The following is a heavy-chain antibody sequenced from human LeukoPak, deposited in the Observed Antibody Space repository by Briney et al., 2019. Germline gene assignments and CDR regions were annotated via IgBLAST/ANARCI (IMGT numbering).Heavy chain of an antibody. CDR2: ISSSSSYI. V-gene: IGHV3-21*01. CDR3: ARARSLWSDDSSGYYLDY. J-gene: IGHJ4*02. Sequence: PGGSLRLSCAASGFTFSSYSMNWVRQAPGKGLEWISSISSSSSYIYYADSVKGRFTISRDNAKNSLYLQMNSLRAEDTAVYYCARARSLWSDDSSGYYLDYWGQGTLVTVSS. D-gene: IGHD3-22*01. CDR1: GFTFSSYS.